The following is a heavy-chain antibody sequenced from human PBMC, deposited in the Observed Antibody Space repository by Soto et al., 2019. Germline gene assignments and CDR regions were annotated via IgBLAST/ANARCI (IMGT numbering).Heavy chain of an antibody. V-gene: IGHV4-34*01. Sequence: QVQLQQWGAGLLKPSETLSLTCAVYGGSFSGYYWSWIRQPPGKGLEWIGEINHSGSTNYNPSLNRRVTISVDTSKNQFSLKLSSVTAADTAVYYCARGRVAVAGRVDYWGQGTLVTVSS. D-gene: IGHD6-19*01. CDR3: ARGRVAVAGRVDY. J-gene: IGHJ4*02. CDR1: GGSFSGYY. CDR2: INHSGST.